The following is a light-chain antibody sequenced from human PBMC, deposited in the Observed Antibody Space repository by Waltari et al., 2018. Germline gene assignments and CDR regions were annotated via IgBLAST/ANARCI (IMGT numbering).Light chain of an antibody. CDR1: QSISSN. J-gene: IGKJ2*01. V-gene: IGKV3-15*01. CDR3: QQYNNWPVYT. CDR2: GAS. Sequence: EIVMTQSPVILSVSPGERATLSCRASQSISSNLAWYQQKLGQAHRLLIYGASTRATGIPARFSGSGSGTEFTLTISSLQSEDFAVYYCQQYNNWPVYTFGQGTKLEIK.